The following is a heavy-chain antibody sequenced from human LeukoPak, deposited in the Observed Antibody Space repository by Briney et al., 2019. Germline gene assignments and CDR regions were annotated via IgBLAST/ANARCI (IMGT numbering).Heavy chain of an antibody. CDR2: IIPIFGTA. D-gene: IGHD2-15*01. CDR3: AIGWDKFVADFDY. Sequence: ASVKVSCKASGNSISNYAISWVRQAPGQGLEWMGGIIPIFGTANYAQKFQGRVTITADESTSTAYMELSSLRSEDTAVYYCAIGWDKFVADFDYWGQGTLVTVSS. J-gene: IGHJ4*02. V-gene: IGHV1-69*13. CDR1: GNSISNYA.